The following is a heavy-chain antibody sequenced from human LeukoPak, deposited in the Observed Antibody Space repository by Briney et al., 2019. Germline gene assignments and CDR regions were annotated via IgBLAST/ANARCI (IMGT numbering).Heavy chain of an antibody. D-gene: IGHD3-10*01. V-gene: IGHV4-59*08. CDR2: IYYSGST. CDR1: GGSISSYY. Sequence: SETLSLTCTVSGGSISSYYWSWVRQPPGKGLEWIGYIYYSGSTNYNPSLKSRVSISVDTSKNHFSLKLSSVTAADTAVYYCARHGSRNWFDPWGQGTLVTVSS. J-gene: IGHJ5*02. CDR3: ARHGSRNWFDP.